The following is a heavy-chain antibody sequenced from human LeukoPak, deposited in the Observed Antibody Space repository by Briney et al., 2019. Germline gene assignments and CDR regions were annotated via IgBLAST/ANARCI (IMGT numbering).Heavy chain of an antibody. J-gene: IGHJ4*02. CDR1: GGTFSSYA. CDR2: IIPILGIA. CDR3: ARDGSVDIVATITFDY. D-gene: IGHD5-12*01. Sequence: SVKVSCKASGGTFSSYAISWVRQAPGQGLEWMGRIIPILGIANYAQKFQGRVTITADKSTSTAYMELSSLRSEDTAVYYCARDGSVDIVATITFDYWGQGTLVTVSS. V-gene: IGHV1-69*04.